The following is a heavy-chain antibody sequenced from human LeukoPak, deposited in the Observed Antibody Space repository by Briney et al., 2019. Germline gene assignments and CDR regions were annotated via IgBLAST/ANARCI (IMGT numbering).Heavy chain of an antibody. D-gene: IGHD3-22*01. CDR3: ARAYYYDSSAASPFDY. Sequence: GGSLRLSCVASGFSFNNYATNWVRQAPGKGLEWVAVIPYDGSNKYYADSVKGRFTISRDNSKNTLYLQMNSLRAEDTAVYYCARAYYYDSSAASPFDYWGQGTLVTVSS. J-gene: IGHJ4*02. CDR2: IPYDGSNK. CDR1: GFSFNNYA. V-gene: IGHV3-30*04.